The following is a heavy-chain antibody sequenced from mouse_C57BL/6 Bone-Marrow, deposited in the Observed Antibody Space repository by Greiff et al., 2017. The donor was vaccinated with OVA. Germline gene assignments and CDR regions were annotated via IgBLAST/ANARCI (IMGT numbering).Heavy chain of an antibody. V-gene: IGHV5-6*01. D-gene: IGHD1-1*01. Sequence: EVHLVESGGDLVKPGGSLKLSCAASGFTFSSYGMSWVRQTPDKRLEWVATISSGGSYTYSPDSVKGRFTISRDNAKNTLYLQMSSLKSEDTAMYYCARLLITTVVATADYWGQGTTLTVSS. CDR3: ARLLITTVVATADY. J-gene: IGHJ2*01. CDR2: ISSGGSYT. CDR1: GFTFSSYG.